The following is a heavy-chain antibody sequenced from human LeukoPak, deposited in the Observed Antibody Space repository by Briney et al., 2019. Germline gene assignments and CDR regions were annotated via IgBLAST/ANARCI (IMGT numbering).Heavy chain of an antibody. CDR1: GFTFSSYS. J-gene: IGHJ4*02. V-gene: IGHV3-21*01. D-gene: IGHD6-19*01. CDR2: ISSSSSYI. Sequence: PGGSLRLSCAASGFTFSSYSMSWVRQAPGKGLEWVSSISSSSSYIYYADSVKGRFTISRDNAKNSLYLQMNSLRAEDTAVYYCARGLGSGWSRGISFDYWGQGTLVTVSS. CDR3: ARGLGSGWSRGISFDY.